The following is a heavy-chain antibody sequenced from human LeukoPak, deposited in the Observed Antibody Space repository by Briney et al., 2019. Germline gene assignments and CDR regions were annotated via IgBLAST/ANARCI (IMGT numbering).Heavy chain of an antibody. CDR3: ARHILSGDFEI. Sequence: SETLSLTCTVSGGSISNNYWSWIRQPPGKGLEWIGYIYNSGSTRYNPSLQSRASISVDTSKTYFSLKLSSVTVADTAVYYCARHILSGDFEIWGQGTMVTVSS. CDR1: GGSISNNY. CDR2: IYNSGST. J-gene: IGHJ3*02. V-gene: IGHV4-59*08. D-gene: IGHD3-10*01.